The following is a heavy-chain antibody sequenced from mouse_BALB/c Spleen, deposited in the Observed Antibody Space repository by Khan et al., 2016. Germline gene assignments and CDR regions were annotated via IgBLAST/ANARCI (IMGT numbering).Heavy chain of an antibody. CDR2: ILPGSGST. CDR3: ARSDRRRYFDY. Sequence: QVQLQQSGAELMKPGASVKISCKATGYTFSSYWIEWVKQRPGHGLEWIGEILPGSGSTNYNEKFRGKATFTADTSSNTAYMQISSLTSEDSAVPCCARSDRRRYFDYWGQGTALTVSS. J-gene: IGHJ2*01. V-gene: IGHV1-9*01. CDR1: GYTFSSYW.